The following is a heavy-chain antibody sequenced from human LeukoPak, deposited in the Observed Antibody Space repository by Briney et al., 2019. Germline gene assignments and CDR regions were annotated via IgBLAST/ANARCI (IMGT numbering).Heavy chain of an antibody. CDR2: IYTSGST. CDR1: GGSISSYY. CDR3: AREGYQLRVGDDNAFDI. V-gene: IGHV4-4*07. D-gene: IGHD2-2*01. Sequence: SETLSLTCTVSGGSISSYYWSWIRQPAGKGLEWIGRIYTSGSTNYNPSLKSRVTMSVDTSKNQFSLKLSSMTAADTAVYYCAREGYQLRVGDDNAFDIWGQGTMVTVS. J-gene: IGHJ3*02.